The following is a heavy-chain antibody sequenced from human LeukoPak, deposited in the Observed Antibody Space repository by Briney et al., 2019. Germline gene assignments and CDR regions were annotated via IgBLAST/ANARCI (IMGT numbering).Heavy chain of an antibody. V-gene: IGHV3-23*01. CDR3: AKGTLWELPLAPFDY. CDR2: ISGSGGST. J-gene: IGHJ4*02. D-gene: IGHD1-26*01. CDR1: GFTFSSYA. Sequence: GSLRLSCAASGFTFSSYAMGWVRQAPGKGLGWVSAISGSGGSTYYADSVKGRFTISRDNSKNTLYLQMNSLRAEDTAVYYCAKGTLWELPLAPFDYWGQGTLVTVSS.